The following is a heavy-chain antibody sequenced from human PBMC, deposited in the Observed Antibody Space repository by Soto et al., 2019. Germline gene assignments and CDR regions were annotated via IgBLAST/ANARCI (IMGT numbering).Heavy chain of an antibody. J-gene: IGHJ5*02. V-gene: IGHV4-34*01. D-gene: IGHD3-3*01. CDR2: INHSGST. CDR3: ASQYDFWSGYYSA. Sequence: SETLSLTCAVYGGSFSGYYWSWIRQPPGKGLEWIGEINHSGSTNYNPSLKSRVTISVDTSKNQFSLKLSSVTAADTAMYYCASQYDFWSGYYSAWGQGTLVTVSS. CDR1: GGSFSGYY.